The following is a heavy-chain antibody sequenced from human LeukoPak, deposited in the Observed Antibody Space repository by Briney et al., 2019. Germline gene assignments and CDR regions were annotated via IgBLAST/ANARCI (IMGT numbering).Heavy chain of an antibody. V-gene: IGHV1-69*04. CDR2: IIPILGIA. Sequence: SVNVSCKASGVTFSSYAISWVRQAPGQGLEWMGRIIPILGIAKYAQKFQGRVTITADKSTSTAYMELSSLRSEDTAVYYCARAFEYSGLIGYWGKGTLVTVSS. CDR1: GVTFSSYA. D-gene: IGHD5-12*01. J-gene: IGHJ4*02. CDR3: ARAFEYSGLIGY.